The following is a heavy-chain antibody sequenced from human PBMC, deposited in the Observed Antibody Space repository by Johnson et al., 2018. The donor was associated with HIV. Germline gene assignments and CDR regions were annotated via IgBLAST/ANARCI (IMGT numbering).Heavy chain of an antibody. J-gene: IGHJ3*02. CDR3: AKERRAPRAFDI. CDR1: GFTFSSYA. CDR2: ISYDGRQK. V-gene: IGHV3-30*04. Sequence: QVQLVESGGGLIQPGGSLRLSCAASGFTFSSYAMHWVRQAPGKGLEWVAVISYDGRQKYHAESVRGRFTISRDNSKNTLYLQMNSLRPEDTAVYYCAKERRAPRAFDIWGQGTMVTVSS.